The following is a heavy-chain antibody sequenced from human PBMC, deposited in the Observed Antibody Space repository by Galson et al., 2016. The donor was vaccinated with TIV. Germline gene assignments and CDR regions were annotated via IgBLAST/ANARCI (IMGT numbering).Heavy chain of an antibody. CDR1: GGTFSDYG. CDR3: STRGGYFGSGSYKTDF. Sequence: SVKLSCTASGGTFSDYGISWVRQAPGQGLEWVGRIIPIFHSAKSAQKFQDRVTITTDDSKTTVYMELSSLRTEDTAVYYCSTRGGYFGSGSYKTDFWGQGTLVTVSS. D-gene: IGHD3-10*01. J-gene: IGHJ4*02. CDR2: IIPIFHSA. V-gene: IGHV1-69*05.